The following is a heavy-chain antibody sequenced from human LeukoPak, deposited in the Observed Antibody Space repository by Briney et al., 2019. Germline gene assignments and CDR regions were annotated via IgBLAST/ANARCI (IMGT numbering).Heavy chain of an antibody. Sequence: GGSLTLSCAASGFTFSDDYTTWIRQAPGKGLEWVAYISNSDGTTYYADFVRGRFTISRDNAKKSLYLQMNTLRAEDTAVYYCTKAPGHIIAAGNTGIWGQGTLVTVSS. V-gene: IGHV3-11*01. J-gene: IGHJ4*02. CDR1: GFTFSDDY. CDR3: TKAPGHIIAAGNTGI. D-gene: IGHD6-25*01. CDR2: ISNSDGTT.